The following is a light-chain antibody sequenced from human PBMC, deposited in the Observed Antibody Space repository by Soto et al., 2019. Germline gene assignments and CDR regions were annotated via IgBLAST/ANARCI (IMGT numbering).Light chain of an antibody. CDR3: QQSYSTPRT. V-gene: IGKV1-9*01. J-gene: IGKJ4*01. CDR2: DAS. CDR1: QGISTY. Sequence: DIQLTQSPSFLSASVGDRVTITCRASQGISTYLAWYQQKLGKAPKLLIYDASTLQSGVPSRFSGSRSGTEFTLTISSLQPEDFATYYCQQSYSTPRTFGGGTKVDI.